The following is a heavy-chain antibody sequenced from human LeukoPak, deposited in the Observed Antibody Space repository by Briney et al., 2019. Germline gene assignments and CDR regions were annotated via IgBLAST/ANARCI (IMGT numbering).Heavy chain of an antibody. CDR1: GYTFTSYD. CDR2: MNPNSGNT. Sequence: ASVKVSCKASGYTFTSYDINWVRQATGQGLEWMGWMNPNSGNTGYAQKFQGRVTMTRNTSISTAYMELSSLRSEDTAVYYCARSGGYCSSTSCYRPGYYGMDVWGQGTTVTVSS. CDR3: ARSGGYCSSTSCYRPGYYGMDV. V-gene: IGHV1-8*01. D-gene: IGHD2-2*01. J-gene: IGHJ6*02.